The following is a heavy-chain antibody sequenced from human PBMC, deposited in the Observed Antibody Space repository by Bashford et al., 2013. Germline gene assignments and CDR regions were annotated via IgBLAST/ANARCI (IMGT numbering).Heavy chain of an antibody. J-gene: IGHJ4*02. CDR3: ARVFPAAVTSVYDY. V-gene: IGHV3-11*04. CDR2: ISSSGAVI. CDR1: GFPFSVYY. Sequence: GSLRLSCAASGFPFSVYYMSWIRQAPGKGLEWISYISSSGAVIYYADSVKGRFTIARDNAKNSLYLQMNSLRAEDTAVYYCARVFPAAVTSVYDYWGQGTLVTVSS. D-gene: IGHD6-13*01.